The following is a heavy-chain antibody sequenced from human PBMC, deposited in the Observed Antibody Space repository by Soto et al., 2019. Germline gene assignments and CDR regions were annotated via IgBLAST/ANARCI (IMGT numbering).Heavy chain of an antibody. CDR1: GFTFSSYA. D-gene: IGHD6-13*01. V-gene: IGHV3-23*01. Sequence: PGGSLRLSCAASGFTFSSYAMSWVRQAPGKGLEWVSAISGSGGSTYYADSVKGRFTISRDNSKNTLYLQMNSLRAEDTAVYYCAKPEAEQQVVPHGEWGQGTLVTVSS. CDR2: ISGSGGST. J-gene: IGHJ1*01. CDR3: AKPEAEQQVVPHGE.